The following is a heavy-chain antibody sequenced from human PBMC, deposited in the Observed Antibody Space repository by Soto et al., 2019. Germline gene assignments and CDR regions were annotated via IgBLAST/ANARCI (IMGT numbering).Heavy chain of an antibody. V-gene: IGHV4-61*08. D-gene: IGHD5-18*01. CDR3: ARDGSDTAMGDYYYGMDV. CDR1: GGSISSSDYY. CDR2: IYYSGST. J-gene: IGHJ6*02. Sequence: SETLSLTCTVSGGSISSSDYYWSWIRQPPGKGLEWIGYIYYSGSTNYNPSLKSRVTISVGTSKNQFSLKLSSVTAADTAVYYCARDGSDTAMGDYYYGMDVWGQGTTVTVSS.